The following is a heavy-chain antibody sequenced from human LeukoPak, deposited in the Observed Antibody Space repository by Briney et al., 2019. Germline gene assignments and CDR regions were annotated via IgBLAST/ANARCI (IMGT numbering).Heavy chain of an antibody. V-gene: IGHV1-2*02. CDR1: GYTLTELS. D-gene: IGHD1-14*01. J-gene: IGHJ4*02. CDR3: ARENRPSYYFDY. Sequence: GASVKVSCKVSGYTLTELSMHWVRQAPGQGLEWMGWINPNSGGTNYAQKFQGRVTMTRDTSISTAYMELSRLRSDDTAVYYCARENRPSYYFDYWGQGTLVTVSS. CDR2: INPNSGGT.